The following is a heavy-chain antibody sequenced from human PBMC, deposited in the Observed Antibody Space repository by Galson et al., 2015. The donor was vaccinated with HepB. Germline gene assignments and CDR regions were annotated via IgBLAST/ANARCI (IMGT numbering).Heavy chain of an antibody. CDR3: ATRRDGYNPTGSLYYYYMDV. Sequence: SVKVSCKASGGTFSSYAISWVRQAPGQGLEWMGGIIPILSTANYAQKFQGRVTITADESTSTAYMELSSLRSEDTAVYYCATRRDGYNPTGSLYYYYMDVWGKGTTVTVSS. CDR1: GGTFSSYA. D-gene: IGHD5-24*01. J-gene: IGHJ6*03. CDR2: IIPILSTA. V-gene: IGHV1-69*13.